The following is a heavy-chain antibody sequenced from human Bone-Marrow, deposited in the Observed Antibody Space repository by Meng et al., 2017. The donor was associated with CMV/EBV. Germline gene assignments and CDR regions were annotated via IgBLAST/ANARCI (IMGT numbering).Heavy chain of an antibody. V-gene: IGHV1-69*10. CDR3: ARVVGYCGGDCYPLGMDV. D-gene: IGHD2-21*01. CDR2: VIPILDIT. J-gene: IGHJ6*02. CDR1: GGTFSSYA. Sequence: SVKVSCKASGGTFSSYAISWVRQAPGQGLEWMGGVIPILDITNNAQKFQGRVTITADKSTSTAYMELSSLRSEDTAVYYCARVVGYCGGDCYPLGMDVWGQGTTVTVS.